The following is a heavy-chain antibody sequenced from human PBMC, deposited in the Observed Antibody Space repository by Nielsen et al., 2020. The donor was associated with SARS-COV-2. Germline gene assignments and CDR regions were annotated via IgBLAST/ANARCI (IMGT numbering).Heavy chain of an antibody. D-gene: IGHD5-18*01. Sequence: GGSLRLSCAASGSTFSSSAMSWLRQAPGKGLERVSLIYGSGSSSYYADSVKGRFTISRDNAKNMLFLQMNSLRDEDTAVYHCARGGYTAGFDYWGQGTLVTVSS. CDR1: GSTFSSSA. J-gene: IGHJ4*02. CDR2: IYGSGSSS. CDR3: ARGGYTAGFDY. V-gene: IGHV3-23*05.